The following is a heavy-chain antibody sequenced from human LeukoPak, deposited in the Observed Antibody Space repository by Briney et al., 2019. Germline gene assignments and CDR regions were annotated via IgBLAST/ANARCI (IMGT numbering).Heavy chain of an antibody. Sequence: PSETLSLTXTVSGGSISSYYWSWIRQPAGKGLEWIGRIYTSGSTNYNPSLKSRVTMSVDTSKNQFSLKLSSVTAADTAVYYCARDTAMVTARRRFAFDIWGQGTMVTVSS. J-gene: IGHJ3*02. CDR1: GGSISSYY. D-gene: IGHD5-18*01. CDR2: IYTSGST. CDR3: ARDTAMVTARRRFAFDI. V-gene: IGHV4-4*07.